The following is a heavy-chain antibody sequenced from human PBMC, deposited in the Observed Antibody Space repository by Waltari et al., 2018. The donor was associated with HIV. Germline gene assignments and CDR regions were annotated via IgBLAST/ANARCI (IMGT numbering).Heavy chain of an antibody. D-gene: IGHD6-19*01. CDR1: EFTFSRYA. Sequence: EVQLLESGGGLVQPGGSLRLSCEASEFTFSRYAMSWVRQAPGQGLEWVSAMSGRGGGTDYADSVKGRFTVSRDNPQNTLFLQMNSLRAEDTAIYYCAKVTRIAVAGTIDYWGQGTLVTVSS. CDR2: MSGRGGGT. V-gene: IGHV3-23*01. J-gene: IGHJ4*02. CDR3: AKVTRIAVAGTIDY.